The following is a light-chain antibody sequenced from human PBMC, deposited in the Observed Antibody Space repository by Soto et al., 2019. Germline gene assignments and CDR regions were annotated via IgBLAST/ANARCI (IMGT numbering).Light chain of an antibody. CDR3: SSYTSSSTLV. J-gene: IGLJ1*01. Sequence: QSALTQPASVSGSPGQSITISCTGTSSDVGGYDYVSWYQQRPGKAPKLLIYDVFNRPLGVSNLSSGSRSDNTASLTFSGLQAEDEADYYCSSYTSSSTLVFGTGTKLTVL. V-gene: IGLV2-14*03. CDR2: DVF. CDR1: SSDVGGYDY.